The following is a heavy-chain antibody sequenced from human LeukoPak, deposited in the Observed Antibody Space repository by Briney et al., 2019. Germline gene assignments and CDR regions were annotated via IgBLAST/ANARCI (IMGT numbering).Heavy chain of an antibody. Sequence: ASVKVSCKVSGFAFTEMSIHWVRQTPRKGLEWMGGFGPESGERVYAQSFRGRATLSEDTSTDTAYMELSSLTSEDTAVYYCADFGVVTHWFDPWGQGTLVTVSS. CDR1: GFAFTEMS. CDR3: ADFGVVTHWFDP. D-gene: IGHD3-3*01. J-gene: IGHJ5*02. V-gene: IGHV1-24*01. CDR2: FGPESGER.